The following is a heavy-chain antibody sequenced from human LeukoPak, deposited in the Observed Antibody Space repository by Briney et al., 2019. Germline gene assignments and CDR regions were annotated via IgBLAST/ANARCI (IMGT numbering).Heavy chain of an antibody. Sequence: SVKVSCKAPGYTFTSYYMHWVRQAPGQGLEWMGGLIPIFGTANYAQKFQGRVTITTDESTSTAYMELSSLRSEDTAVYYCATPAYSNYVRGYYYYMDVWGKGTTVTVSS. CDR2: LIPIFGTA. J-gene: IGHJ6*03. D-gene: IGHD4-11*01. V-gene: IGHV1-69*05. CDR1: GYTFTSYY. CDR3: ATPAYSNYVRGYYYYMDV.